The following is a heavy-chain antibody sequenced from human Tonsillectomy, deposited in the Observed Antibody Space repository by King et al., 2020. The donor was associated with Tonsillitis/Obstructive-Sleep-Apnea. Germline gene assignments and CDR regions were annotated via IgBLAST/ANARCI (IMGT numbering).Heavy chain of an antibody. CDR1: GFTFSSYG. Sequence: VQLVQSGGGVVQPGRSLRLSCAASGFTFSSYGMHWVRQAPGKGVEGVAIIWYDGSNKYYADSVKGRFTISRDNSKNTLYLQMNSLRAEDTAVYYCARDPQLEADYYYYYYMDVWGKGTTVTVSS. CDR2: IWYDGSNK. D-gene: IGHD1-1*01. CDR3: ARDPQLEADYYYYYYMDV. V-gene: IGHV3-33*01. J-gene: IGHJ6*03.